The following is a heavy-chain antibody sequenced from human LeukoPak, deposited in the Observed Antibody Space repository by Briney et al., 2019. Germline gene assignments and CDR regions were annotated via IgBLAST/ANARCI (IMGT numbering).Heavy chain of an antibody. CDR2: INYSGNT. V-gene: IGHV4-34*01. Sequence: PSETLSLTCAVYGGSLSGYYWTWIRQTPGKGLEWIGEINYSGNTNYNRSLKSRVTISADTSKNQFSLRLSSVTAADTAVYYCARRGTAYCRGGNCYSDKYFDYWGQGTQVTVSS. CDR3: ARRGTAYCRGGNCYSDKYFDY. CDR1: GGSLSGYY. D-gene: IGHD2-15*01. J-gene: IGHJ4*02.